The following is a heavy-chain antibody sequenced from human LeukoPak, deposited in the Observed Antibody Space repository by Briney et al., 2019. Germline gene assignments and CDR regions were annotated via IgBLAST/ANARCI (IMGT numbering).Heavy chain of an antibody. D-gene: IGHD2/OR15-2a*01. CDR2: IYYSGST. CDR3: QGNIPAFDI. V-gene: IGHV4-39*01. Sequence: SETLSLTCTVSGGSISSSSYYWGWIRQPPGRGLEWIGSIYYSGSTYYNPSLKSRVTISVDTSKNQFSLKLSSVTAADTAVYYCQGNIPAFDIWGQGTMVTVSS. J-gene: IGHJ3*02. CDR1: GGSISSSSYY.